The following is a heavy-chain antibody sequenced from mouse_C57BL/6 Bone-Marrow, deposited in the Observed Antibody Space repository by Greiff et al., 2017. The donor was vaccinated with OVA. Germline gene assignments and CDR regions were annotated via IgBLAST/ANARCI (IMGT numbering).Heavy chain of an antibody. CDR3: ARKPFITTWYFDV. Sequence: EVQLQQSGPELVKPGASVKISCKASGYSFTGYYMNWVKQSPEKSLEWIGEINPSTGGTTYNQKFKAKATLTVDKSSSTAYMQLKSLTSEDSAVYYCARKPFITTWYFDVWGTGTTVTVSS. CDR2: INPSTGGT. J-gene: IGHJ1*03. V-gene: IGHV1-42*01. D-gene: IGHD1-1*01. CDR1: GYSFTGYY.